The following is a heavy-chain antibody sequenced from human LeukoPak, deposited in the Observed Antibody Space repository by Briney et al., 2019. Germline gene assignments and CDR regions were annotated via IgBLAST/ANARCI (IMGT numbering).Heavy chain of an antibody. CDR1: GFTFSTYD. D-gene: IGHD1-26*01. J-gene: IGHJ5*02. Sequence: GGSLRLFCAASGFTFSTYDMHWVRQATGKGLEWVSGVGTVGDTYYLGSVKGRFTISRDNAKNSLYLQMNSLKAGDTAVYYCVRGDVGFDPWGQGTLVTVSS. V-gene: IGHV3-13*01. CDR2: VGTVGDT. CDR3: VRGDVGFDP.